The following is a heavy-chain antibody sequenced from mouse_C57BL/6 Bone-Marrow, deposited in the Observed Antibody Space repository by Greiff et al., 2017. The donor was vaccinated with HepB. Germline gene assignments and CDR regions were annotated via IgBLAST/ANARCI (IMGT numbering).Heavy chain of an antibody. CDR2: IYPGDGDK. J-gene: IGHJ3*01. Sequence: VQLQQSGAELVKPGASVKMSCKASGYAFRSYWMNWVKQRPGKGLEWIGQIYPGDGDKKYNGKVKDKATLTADKSSSRAYMQLSSLPSDDSAVYFGSRGAYWGQGTLVTVSA. V-gene: IGHV1-80*01. CDR3: SRGAY. CDR1: GYAFRSYW.